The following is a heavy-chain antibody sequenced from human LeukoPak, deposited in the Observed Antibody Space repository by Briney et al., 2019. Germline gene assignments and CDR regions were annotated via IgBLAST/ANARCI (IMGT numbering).Heavy chain of an antibody. D-gene: IGHD5-12*01. V-gene: IGHV3-48*03. CDR3: ARDLNARNSYELGY. J-gene: IGHJ4*02. CDR1: GFTFSSYE. CDR2: ISSSGSTI. Sequence: GGSLRLSCAASGFTFSSYEMNWVRQAPGKGLEWVSYISSSGSTIYYADSVKGRFTISRDNAKNSLYLQMNSLRAEDTGTYYCARDLNARNSYELGYWGQGTLVTVSS.